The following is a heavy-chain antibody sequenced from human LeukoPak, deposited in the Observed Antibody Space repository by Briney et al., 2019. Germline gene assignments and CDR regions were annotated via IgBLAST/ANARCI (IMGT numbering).Heavy chain of an antibody. J-gene: IGHJ4*02. Sequence: ASVKVSCKASGYTFTNYAIHWVRQAPGQRLEWMGWINTGNDNTKYPQEFQGRVTITRDTSASTAYMELSSLRSEDTTVYYCARRSGRYYDYWGQGTLVTVSS. CDR1: GYTFTNYA. CDR2: INTGNDNT. D-gene: IGHD1-26*01. V-gene: IGHV1-3*04. CDR3: ARRSGRYYDY.